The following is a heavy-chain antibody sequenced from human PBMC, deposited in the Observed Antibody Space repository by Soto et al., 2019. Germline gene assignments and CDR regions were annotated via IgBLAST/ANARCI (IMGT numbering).Heavy chain of an antibody. J-gene: IGHJ6*02. CDR3: VMVDNYVTPTPQDV. D-gene: IGHD3-16*01. CDR2: ISPYTGNT. CDR1: GYIFVNYG. V-gene: IGHV1-18*01. Sequence: QVQLVQSGDEVKKPGASVKVSCKASGYIFVNYGIAWVRQAPGQGLEWMGWISPYTGNTHSATKVQGRLTRXTXTAXSTAYMDLGSLTSDDTAVYYCVMVDNYVTPTPQDVWGQGTTVTVSS.